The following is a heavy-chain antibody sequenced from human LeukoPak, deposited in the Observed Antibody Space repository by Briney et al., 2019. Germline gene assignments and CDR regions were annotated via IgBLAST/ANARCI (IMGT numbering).Heavy chain of an antibody. CDR1: GFTFSSYS. Sequence: GALRLSCAASGFTFSSYSMNWVRQAPGKGLEWVSSISSSSSYIYYADSVKGRFTISRDNAKNSLYLQMNSLRAEDTAVYYCAGDIVVVVAAQYYYYYGMDVWGQGTTVTVSS. CDR2: ISSSSSYI. D-gene: IGHD2-15*01. J-gene: IGHJ6*02. CDR3: AGDIVVVVAAQYYYYYGMDV. V-gene: IGHV3-21*01.